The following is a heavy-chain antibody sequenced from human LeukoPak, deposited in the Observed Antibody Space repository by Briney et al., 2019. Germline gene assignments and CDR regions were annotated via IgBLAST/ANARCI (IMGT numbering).Heavy chain of an antibody. CDR2: ISGSGGST. D-gene: IGHD3-3*01. Sequence: GGSLRLSCAASGFTFSSYAMSWVRQAPGKGLEWVSAISGSGGSTYYADSVKGRLTISRDSSKNTLYLQMNSLRAEDTAVYYCAKMEWQQNYFDYWGQGTLVTVSS. CDR3: AKMEWQQNYFDY. CDR1: GFTFSSYA. J-gene: IGHJ4*02. V-gene: IGHV3-23*01.